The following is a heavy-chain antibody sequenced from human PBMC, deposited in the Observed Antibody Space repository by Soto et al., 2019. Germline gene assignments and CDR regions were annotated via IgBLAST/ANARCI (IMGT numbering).Heavy chain of an antibody. Sequence: SVKVSCKASGGTFSSYAISWVRQAPGQGLEWMGGIIPIFGTANYAQKFQGRVTITADKSTSTAYMELSSLRSEDTAVYYCARDRSYYGPGPYNWFDPWGQGTLVTVSS. CDR1: GGTFSSYA. J-gene: IGHJ5*02. V-gene: IGHV1-69*06. CDR2: IIPIFGTA. D-gene: IGHD3-10*01. CDR3: ARDRSYYGPGPYNWFDP.